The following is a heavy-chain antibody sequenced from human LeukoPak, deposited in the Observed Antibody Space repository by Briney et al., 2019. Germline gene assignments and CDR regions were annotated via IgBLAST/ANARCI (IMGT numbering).Heavy chain of an antibody. Sequence: PSGGSLRLSCAASGFTFSSYGMHWVRQAPGKGLEWVAVIWYDGSNKYYADSVKGRFTISRDNSKNTLYLQMNSLRAEDTAVYYCAREGIVAAHFDYWGQGTLVTVSS. CDR3: AREGIVAAHFDY. CDR2: IWYDGSNK. CDR1: GFTFSSYG. J-gene: IGHJ4*02. V-gene: IGHV3-33*01. D-gene: IGHD3-22*01.